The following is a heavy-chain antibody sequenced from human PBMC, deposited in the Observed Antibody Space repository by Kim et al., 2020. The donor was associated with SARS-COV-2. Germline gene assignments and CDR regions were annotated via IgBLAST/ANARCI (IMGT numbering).Heavy chain of an antibody. CDR1: GFTFSSYG. Sequence: GGSLRLSCAASGFTFSSYGMYWVRQAPGKGLEWVAVIWYDGSNKYYADSVKGRFTISRDNSKNTLYLQMNSLRAEDTAVYYCARDLLVGATSYGMDVWGQGTRVTVSS. V-gene: IGHV3-33*01. CDR3: ARDLLVGATSYGMDV. CDR2: IWYDGSNK. J-gene: IGHJ6*02. D-gene: IGHD1-26*01.